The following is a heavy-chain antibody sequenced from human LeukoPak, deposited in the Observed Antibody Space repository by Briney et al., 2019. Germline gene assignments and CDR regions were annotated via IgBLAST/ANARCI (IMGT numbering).Heavy chain of an antibody. D-gene: IGHD3-10*01. CDR1: GFTFSDYY. Sequence: PGGSLRLSCAASGFTFSDYYMSWIRQAPGKGLEWVSYISSSGSTIYYADSVKGRFTISRDNSKNTLYLQMNSLRAEDTAVYYCARDSARSYFDYWGPGTMVTVSS. V-gene: IGHV3-11*04. CDR2: ISSSGSTI. J-gene: IGHJ4*03. CDR3: ARDSARSYFDY.